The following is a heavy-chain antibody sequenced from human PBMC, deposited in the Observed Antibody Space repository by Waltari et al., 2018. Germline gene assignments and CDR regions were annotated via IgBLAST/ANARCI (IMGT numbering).Heavy chain of an antibody. CDR1: GYTFTDYY. J-gene: IGHJ5*02. CDR3: ATDVGATGDWFDP. CDR2: VYPEYGET. V-gene: IGHV1-69-2*01. Sequence: EVQLVQSGAEVKKPGATVKISCKVSGYTFTDYYMHWVQQAPGKGIEWMGLVYPEYGETIYEEKFQGRVTITADTSTDTAYMELSSLRSEDTAVYYCATDVGATGDWFDPWGQGTLVTVSS. D-gene: IGHD1-26*01.